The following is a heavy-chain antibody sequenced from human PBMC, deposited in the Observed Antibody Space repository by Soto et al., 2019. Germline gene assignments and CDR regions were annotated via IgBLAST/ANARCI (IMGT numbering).Heavy chain of an antibody. J-gene: IGHJ3*01. CDR2: IFSNDEK. CDR1: GFSLSNATMG. V-gene: IGHV2-26*01. CDR3: ARGLATLPVFAFDV. D-gene: IGHD6-6*01. Sequence: SGPTLVNPTETLTLTCTVSGFSLSNATMGVSWIRQPPGKALEWLAHIFSNDEKSYSTSLESRLTISKDTSKSQVVLSMTNMDPVDTATYYCARGLATLPVFAFDVWGQGTVVTVSS.